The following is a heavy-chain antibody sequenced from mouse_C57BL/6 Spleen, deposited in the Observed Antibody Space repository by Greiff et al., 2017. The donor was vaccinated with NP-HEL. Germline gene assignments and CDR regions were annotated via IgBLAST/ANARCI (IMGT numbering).Heavy chain of an antibody. Sequence: QVQLQQPGAELVRPGSSVKLSCKASGYTFTSYWMHWVKQRPIQGLEWIGNIYPSDSETHYNQKFKDKATLTVDKSSSTAYMQLSSLTAEDSAVYYCARWGYGSSYWYFDVWGTGTTVTVSS. CDR2: IYPSDSET. CDR1: GYTFTSYW. D-gene: IGHD1-1*01. J-gene: IGHJ1*03. V-gene: IGHV1-52*01. CDR3: ARWGYGSSYWYFDV.